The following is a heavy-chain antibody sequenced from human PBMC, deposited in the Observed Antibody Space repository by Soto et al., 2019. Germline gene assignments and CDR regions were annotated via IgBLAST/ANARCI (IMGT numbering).Heavy chain of an antibody. D-gene: IGHD1-26*01. CDR3: AGVVGPTTRTFDY. J-gene: IGHJ4*02. CDR1: GYSFTSYW. CDR2: IYPGDSDT. Sequence: SLKISCKGSGYSFTSYWIGWVRQMPGKGLEWMGIIYPGDSDTRYSPSFQGQVTISADKSISTAYLQGGSLKASDTAMYWCAGVVGPTTRTFDYWGQGTLVTVSA. V-gene: IGHV5-51*01.